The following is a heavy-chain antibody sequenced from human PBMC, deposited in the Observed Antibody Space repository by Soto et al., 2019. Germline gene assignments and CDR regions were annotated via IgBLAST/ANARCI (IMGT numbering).Heavy chain of an antibody. V-gene: IGHV1-2*04. D-gene: IGHD6-13*01. CDR3: ARGLIAAAGYKYNWFDP. Sequence: ASVKVSCKASGYTFTGYYMHWVRRAPGQGLEWMGWINPNSGGTNYAQKFQGWVTMTRDTSISTAYMELSRLRSDDTAVYYCARGLIAAAGYKYNWFDPWGQGTLVTVSS. CDR2: INPNSGGT. CDR1: GYTFTGYY. J-gene: IGHJ5*02.